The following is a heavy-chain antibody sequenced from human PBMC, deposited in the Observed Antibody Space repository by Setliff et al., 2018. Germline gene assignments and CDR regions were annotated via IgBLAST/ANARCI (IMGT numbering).Heavy chain of an antibody. Sequence: GGSLRLSCAASGFTFSSYWMNWVRQAPGKGLEWVASINQDGSQKYYVDSVKGRFTISRDNAKNSLYLQMNSLRAEDTAVYYCARGHHVLRYFDWLFYASDAFDIWGQGTMVTVSS. V-gene: IGHV3-7*04. CDR3: ARGHHVLRYFDWLFYASDAFDI. D-gene: IGHD3-9*01. J-gene: IGHJ3*02. CDR1: GFTFSSYW. CDR2: INQDGSQK.